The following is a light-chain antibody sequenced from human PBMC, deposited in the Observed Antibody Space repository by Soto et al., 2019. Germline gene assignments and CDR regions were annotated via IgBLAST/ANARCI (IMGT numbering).Light chain of an antibody. CDR1: SSNIGSNT. J-gene: IGLJ2*01. CDR3: AAWDDSLNGPV. Sequence: VLTQPPSASGTPGQKVTISCSGSSSNIGSNTVNWYQQLPGTAPKVLIYSNNQRPSGVPDRFSGSKSGTSASLAISGLQSEDEADFYCAAWDDSLNGPVFGGGTKLTVL. V-gene: IGLV1-44*01. CDR2: SNN.